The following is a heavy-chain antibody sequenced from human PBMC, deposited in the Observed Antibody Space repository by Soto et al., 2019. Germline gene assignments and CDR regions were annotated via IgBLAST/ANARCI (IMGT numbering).Heavy chain of an antibody. V-gene: IGHV3-23*01. CDR3: ARRAFGSSRSFDI. CDR2: ISDSGGLT. D-gene: IGHD6-6*01. J-gene: IGHJ3*02. CDR1: GFAFSSHP. Sequence: TGGSLRLSCAASGFAFSSHPMSWVRQAPERGLEWVSGISDSGGLTYNADSVKGRFTISRDNPKNTLYLQMNSLRAEDTALYYCARRAFGSSRSFDIWGQGTMVTVSS.